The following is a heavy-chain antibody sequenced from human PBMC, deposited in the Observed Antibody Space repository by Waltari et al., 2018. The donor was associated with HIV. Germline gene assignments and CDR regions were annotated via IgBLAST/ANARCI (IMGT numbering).Heavy chain of an antibody. CDR3: ARRAPMAYFDY. J-gene: IGHJ4*02. V-gene: IGHV4-34*01. CDR1: GGSFSGNY. D-gene: IGHD2-8*01. CDR2: INHAGIT. Sequence: PSETLSLTCAVYGGSFSGNYWTWIRQPPGKGLEWIGEINHAGITNYNPSVKSRVTMSVDTSMNQFSLKLTSVTAADTALYYCARRAPMAYFDYWGQGSLVTVSS.